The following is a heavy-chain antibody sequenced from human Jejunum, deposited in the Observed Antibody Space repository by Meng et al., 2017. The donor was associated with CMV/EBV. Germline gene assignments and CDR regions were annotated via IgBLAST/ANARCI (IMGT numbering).Heavy chain of an antibody. CDR2: IYSSGIT. CDR1: GFSFSDAW. CDR3: ARWSGTYYDY. J-gene: IGHJ4*02. Sequence: EVHLGVAGGGVVKPGGSLRLSCAASGFSFSDAWMNWVRQAPGKGLEWVSIIYSSGITYYADSVKGRFTISRDNSKNTLYFQMNTLRAEDTAVYYCARWSGTYYDYWGQGTLVTVSS. V-gene: IGHV3-66*01. D-gene: IGHD1-26*01.